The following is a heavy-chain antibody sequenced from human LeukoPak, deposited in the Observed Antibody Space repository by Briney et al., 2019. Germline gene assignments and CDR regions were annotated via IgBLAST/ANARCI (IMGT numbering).Heavy chain of an antibody. V-gene: IGHV4-59*01. Sequence: SETLSLTCTVSGGSISSYYWSWIRQPPGKGLEWIGHIYYSGSTNYNPSLKSRVTISVDTSKNQFSLKLSSVTAADTAVYYCARTVYYYGSGVSDYWGQGTLVTVSS. CDR1: GGSISSYY. D-gene: IGHD3-10*01. CDR2: IYYSGST. CDR3: ARTVYYYGSGVSDY. J-gene: IGHJ4*02.